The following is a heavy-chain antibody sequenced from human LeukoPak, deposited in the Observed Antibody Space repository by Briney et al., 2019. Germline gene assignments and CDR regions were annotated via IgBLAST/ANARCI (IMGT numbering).Heavy chain of an antibody. CDR2: MNPNSGNT. D-gene: IGHD2-2*01. V-gene: IGHV1-8*01. CDR1: GYTFSAYD. J-gene: IGHJ4*02. CDR3: ARGVRNQLLSEY. Sequence: GASVKVSCKTSGYTFSAYDVTWVRQAPGQGLEWMGRMNPNSGNTGSAQKFWGRVTMTSNASISSAYMELHRLTSEDTAVYYCARGVRNQLLSEYWGQGTLITVSS.